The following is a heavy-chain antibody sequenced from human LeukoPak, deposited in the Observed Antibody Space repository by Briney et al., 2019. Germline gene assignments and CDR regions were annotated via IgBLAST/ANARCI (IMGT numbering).Heavy chain of an antibody. CDR3: AKDHCSRCSEDDYLDS. Sequence: GGSLRLSCEASGSSSSEYGMHWVNQGPGKRREGVAFIRSDGSNKYYADSVKGRFTVSRDNSKKTLYLQMNSLRGEDTAVYYCAKDHCSRCSEDDYLDSWGQGTLVTVSS. J-gene: IGHJ4*02. CDR1: GSSSSEYG. D-gene: IGHD2-15*01. CDR2: IRSDGSNK. V-gene: IGHV3-30*02.